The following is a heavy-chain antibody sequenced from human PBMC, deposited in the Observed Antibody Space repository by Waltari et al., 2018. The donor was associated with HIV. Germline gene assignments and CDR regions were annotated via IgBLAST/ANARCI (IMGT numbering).Heavy chain of an antibody. D-gene: IGHD3-16*01. CDR1: GGSFSGYY. CDR2: IDHTGTP. Sequence: QVHLPQWGSGPLKPSETLSLTCAVYGGSFSGYYWTWIRQSPGRGLEWMGEIDHTGTPTYIPTPKGRVTMSVDTSKNKFSLNLKSVTVADTAVYYCVRGFGNYGFYFDYWGQGKLVSVSS. J-gene: IGHJ4*02. V-gene: IGHV4-34*02. CDR3: VRGFGNYGFYFDY.